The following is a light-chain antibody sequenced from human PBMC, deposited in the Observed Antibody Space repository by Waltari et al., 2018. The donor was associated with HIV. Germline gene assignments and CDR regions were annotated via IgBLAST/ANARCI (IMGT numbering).Light chain of an antibody. CDR2: SNN. Sequence: QSVLTQPPSASGTPGQRVTIPCSGSRSNIGSNPVTWYQQLPGTAPKLLMYSNNQRPSGVPDQFSGSKSGTSASLVISGLQSEDEGDYYCAAWDDSLKGVFGGGTKLTVL. CDR3: AAWDDSLKGV. CDR1: RSNIGSNP. J-gene: IGLJ3*02. V-gene: IGLV1-44*01.